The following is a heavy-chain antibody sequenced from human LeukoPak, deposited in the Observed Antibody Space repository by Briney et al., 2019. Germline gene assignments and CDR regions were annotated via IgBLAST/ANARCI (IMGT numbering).Heavy chain of an antibody. Sequence: SGGSLRRSCTASGFTFSDYWMYWVRQAPGKGLVWVSRIKSDGTGILYEDFAEGRFTISRDNAKNALYLQMTSLREEDTAVYYCVRGQTIDYWGQGILVTVSS. CDR3: VRGQTIDY. V-gene: IGHV3-74*03. D-gene: IGHD3-10*01. CDR1: GFTFSDYW. J-gene: IGHJ4*02. CDR2: IKSDGTGI.